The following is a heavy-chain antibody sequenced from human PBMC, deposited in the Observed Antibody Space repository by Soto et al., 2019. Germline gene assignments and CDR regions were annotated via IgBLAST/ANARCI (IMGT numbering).Heavy chain of an antibody. CDR1: GFTVSSNY. CDR2: IYSGGST. CDR3: AKDRGGDGYNPLGY. D-gene: IGHD2-21*01. V-gene: IGHV3-66*03. Sequence: EVQLVESGGGLIQPGGSLRLSCAASGFTVSSNYMSWVRQAPGKGLEWVSVIYSGGSTYYADSVKGRFTISRDNSKNTLYLQMNSLRAEDTAVYYCAKDRGGDGYNPLGYWGQGTLVTVSS. J-gene: IGHJ4*02.